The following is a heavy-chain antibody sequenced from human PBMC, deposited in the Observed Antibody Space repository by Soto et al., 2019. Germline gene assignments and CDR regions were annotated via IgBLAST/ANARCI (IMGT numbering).Heavy chain of an antibody. CDR2: IIPIFGTA. Sequence: QVQLVQSGAEVKKPGSSVKVSCKASGGTFSSYAISWVRQAPGQGLEWMGGIIPIFGTANYAQKFQGRVTITADKSISTADMELSSLRSEDTAVYYCARRGPYHYYHSNARRDAFDIWGQGTMVTVSS. J-gene: IGHJ3*02. CDR1: GGTFSSYA. V-gene: IGHV1-69*06. D-gene: IGHD3-22*01. CDR3: ARRGPYHYYHSNARRDAFDI.